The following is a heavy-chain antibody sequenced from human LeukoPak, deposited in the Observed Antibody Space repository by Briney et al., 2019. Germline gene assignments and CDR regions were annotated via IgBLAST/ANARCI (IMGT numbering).Heavy chain of an antibody. CDR3: ARDQGRAVAGTASRYYYYYMDV. D-gene: IGHD6-19*01. V-gene: IGHV1-46*01. J-gene: IGHJ6*03. Sequence: GASVKVSCKASGYTFTSYYMHWVRQAPGQGLEWMGIINPSGGSTSYAQKFQGRVTMTRDMSTSTAYMELSSLRSEDTAVYYCARDQGRAVAGTASRYYYYYMDVWGKGTTVTVSS. CDR1: GYTFTSYY. CDR2: INPSGGST.